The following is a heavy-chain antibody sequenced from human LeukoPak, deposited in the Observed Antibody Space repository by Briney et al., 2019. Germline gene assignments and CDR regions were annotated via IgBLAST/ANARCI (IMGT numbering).Heavy chain of an antibody. D-gene: IGHD2-2*01. CDR2: INHSGST. CDR3: ATKYCSSTSCHYFDY. CDR1: GGSFSGYY. J-gene: IGHJ4*02. V-gene: IGHV4-34*01. Sequence: PSETLSLTCAVYGGSFSGYYWSWIRQPPGKGLEWIGEINHSGSTNYNPSHKSRVTISVDTSKNQFSLKLSSVTAADTAVYYCATKYCSSTSCHYFDYWGQGTLVTVSS.